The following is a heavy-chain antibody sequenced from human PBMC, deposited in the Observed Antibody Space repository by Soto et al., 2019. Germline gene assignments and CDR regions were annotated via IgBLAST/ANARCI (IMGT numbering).Heavy chain of an antibody. CDR3: ATSGWARGDWFDP. J-gene: IGHJ5*02. CDR2: IDPSDSYS. V-gene: IGHV5-10-1*01. D-gene: IGHD6-19*01. Sequence: GESLKISCKGSGYTFTNYWISWVLQMPGKGLEWMGRIDPSDSYSSYSPSFQGHVTISVDKSISTAYPQWRSLKASDTAMYYCATSGWARGDWFDPWGQGTLVTVSS. CDR1: GYTFTNYW.